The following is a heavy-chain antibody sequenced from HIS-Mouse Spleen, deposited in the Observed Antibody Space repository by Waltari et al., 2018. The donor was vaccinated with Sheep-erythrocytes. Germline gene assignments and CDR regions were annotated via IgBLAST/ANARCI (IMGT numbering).Heavy chain of an antibody. J-gene: IGHJ4*02. Sequence: EVQLVESGGGLVKPGGSLRLSCAASGFTFSSYSMNWVRQAPGKGLDGVSSISSRSSYRYYADSVQGRFTISRDNAKNSLYLQMNSLRAEDTAVYYCARVASGATFDYWGQGTLVTVSS. V-gene: IGHV3-21*01. CDR2: ISSRSSYR. CDR3: ARVASGATFDY. CDR1: GFTFSSYS. D-gene: IGHD1-26*01.